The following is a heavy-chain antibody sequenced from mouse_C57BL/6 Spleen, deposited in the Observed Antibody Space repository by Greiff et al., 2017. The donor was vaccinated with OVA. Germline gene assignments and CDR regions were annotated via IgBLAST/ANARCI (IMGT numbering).Heavy chain of an antibody. CDR2: IYYDGSST. D-gene: IGHD2-2*01. V-gene: IGHV5-16*01. CDR1: GFPFSDYY. J-gene: IGHJ3*01. Sequence: EVQAVESEGGLVQPGSFMKLSRTASGFPFSDYYMAWVRPAPEKGPEWVANIYYDGSSTYYLDSLKSRFIISRDNAKNILYLQLRSLKSEDTATYYCARDGYPPLAYWGQGTLVTVSA. CDR3: ARDGYPPLAY.